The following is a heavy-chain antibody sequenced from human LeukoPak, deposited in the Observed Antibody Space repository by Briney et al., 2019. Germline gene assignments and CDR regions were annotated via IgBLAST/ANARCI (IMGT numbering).Heavy chain of an antibody. Sequence: PSETLSLTCAVSGGSISSGGYSWSWIRQPPGTGLEWIGYIYHSGSTYYNPSLKSRVTISVDRSKNQFSLKLSSVTAADTAVYYCARRQVLLNAGSYYYYGMDVWGQGTTVTVSS. CDR1: GGSISSGGYS. CDR2: IYHSGST. CDR3: ARRQVLLNAGSYYYYGMDV. D-gene: IGHD3-10*01. J-gene: IGHJ6*02. V-gene: IGHV4-30-2*01.